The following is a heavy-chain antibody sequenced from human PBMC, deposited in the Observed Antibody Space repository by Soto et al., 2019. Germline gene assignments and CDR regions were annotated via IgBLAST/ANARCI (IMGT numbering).Heavy chain of an antibody. CDR3: ARANVVVAANWFDP. D-gene: IGHD2-15*01. Sequence: AXVNVSSKSSVYTFTGYYMHWVRQAPGQGLEWMGWINPNSGGTNYAQKFQGRVTMTRDTSISTAYMELSRLRSDDTAVYYCARANVVVAANWFDPWGQGTLVTVYS. CDR2: INPNSGGT. J-gene: IGHJ5*02. CDR1: VYTFTGYY. V-gene: IGHV1-2*02.